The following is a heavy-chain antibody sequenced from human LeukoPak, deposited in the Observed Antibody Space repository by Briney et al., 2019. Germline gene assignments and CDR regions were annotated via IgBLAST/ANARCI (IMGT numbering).Heavy chain of an antibody. CDR2: IGTTGYT. D-gene: IGHD3-3*01. J-gene: IGHJ4*02. CDR1: GFTFSGYD. CDR3: ARASRGVNYALDF. Sequence: PGGSLRLSCAASGFTFSGYDMHWVRQCTGKGLEWVSGIGTTGYTYYPGPVKGRFTTSRENAKNSLYLQMNSLRAGDTAVYYCARASRGVNYALDFWGQGTLVTVSS. V-gene: IGHV3-13*04.